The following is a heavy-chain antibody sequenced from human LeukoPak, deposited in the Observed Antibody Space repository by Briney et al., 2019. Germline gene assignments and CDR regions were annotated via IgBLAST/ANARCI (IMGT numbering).Heavy chain of an antibody. CDR1: GGTFSSYA. CDR3: ARLTCRDGYNCEVYYFDY. Sequence: ASVKVSCKASGGTFSSYAISWVRQAPGQGLEWMGIINPSGGSTSYAQKFQGRVTMTRDTSTSTVYMELSSLRSEDTAVYYCARLTCRDGYNCEVYYFDYWGQGTLVTVSS. CDR2: INPSGGST. V-gene: IGHV1-46*01. D-gene: IGHD5-24*01. J-gene: IGHJ4*02.